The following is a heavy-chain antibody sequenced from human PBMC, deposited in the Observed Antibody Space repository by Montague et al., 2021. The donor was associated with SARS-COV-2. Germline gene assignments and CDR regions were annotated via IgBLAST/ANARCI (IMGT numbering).Heavy chain of an antibody. CDR2: NKHSVST. Sequence: NKHSVSTNXNPSLNSRVTISVDTSKNQFSLKLSSVTAAATAVYYCAIPMVRSFSCAFEIRGQGTMVTVSS. D-gene: IGHD3-10*01. J-gene: IGHJ3*02. CDR3: AIPMVRSFSCAFEI. V-gene: IGHV4-34*01.